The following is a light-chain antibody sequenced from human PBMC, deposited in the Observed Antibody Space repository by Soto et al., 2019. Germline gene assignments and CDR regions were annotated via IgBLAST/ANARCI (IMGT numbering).Light chain of an antibody. Sequence: EIVMTQSPATLSVSPGERATLSCRASQSVSRGVAWYQQRPGQAPRLLIHDASTRVTGIPARFSGSGSGTEFNLTISSLQSEDCVVYHCLQYNNWPPWTFGQGTKVEIK. CDR2: DAS. CDR1: QSVSRG. J-gene: IGKJ1*01. CDR3: LQYNNWPPWT. V-gene: IGKV3-15*01.